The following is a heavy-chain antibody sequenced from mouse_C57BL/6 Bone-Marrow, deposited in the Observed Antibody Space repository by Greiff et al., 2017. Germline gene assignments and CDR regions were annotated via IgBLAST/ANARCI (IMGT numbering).Heavy chain of an antibody. V-gene: IGHV1-11*01. Sequence: QVQLKESGAELASPGASVTLSCKASGYTFTDHIMNWVKKRPGQGLEWIGRIYPVSGETNYNQKFMGKATFSVDRSSSTVYMVLNSLTSEDPAFYYCGRRITTVVGDFDYWGQGTTLTVSS. J-gene: IGHJ2*01. D-gene: IGHD1-1*01. CDR1: GYTFTDHI. CDR3: GRRITTVVGDFDY. CDR2: IYPVSGET.